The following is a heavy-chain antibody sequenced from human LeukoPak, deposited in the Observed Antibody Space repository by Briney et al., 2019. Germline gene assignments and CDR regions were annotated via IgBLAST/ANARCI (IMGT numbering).Heavy chain of an antibody. CDR3: ATWGAGITMIVVKHDGWFDP. D-gene: IGHD3-22*01. Sequence: GASVKVSCKVSGYTLTELSMHWVRQAPGKGLERMGGFDPEDGETIYAQKFQGRVTMTEDTSTDTAYMELSSLRSEDTAVYYCATWGAGITMIVVKHDGWFDPWGQGTLVTVSS. CDR1: GYTLTELS. J-gene: IGHJ5*02. CDR2: FDPEDGET. V-gene: IGHV1-24*01.